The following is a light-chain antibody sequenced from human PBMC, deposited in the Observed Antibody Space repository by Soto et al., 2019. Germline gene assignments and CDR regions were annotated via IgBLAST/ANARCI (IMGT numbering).Light chain of an antibody. V-gene: IGKV1-17*01. Sequence: DIQMTQSPSSLSASVGDRVTITCRASQGIRNYLGWYQQKPVEAPKRLIDAASSLQSGVPSRFSGSGSGTEFTLTISSLQPEDFATYYCLQHNSYPYTFGQGTKLEIK. J-gene: IGKJ2*01. CDR3: LQHNSYPYT. CDR2: AAS. CDR1: QGIRNY.